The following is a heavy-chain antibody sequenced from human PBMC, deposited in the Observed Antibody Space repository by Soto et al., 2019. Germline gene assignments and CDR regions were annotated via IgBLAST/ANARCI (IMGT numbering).Heavy chain of an antibody. D-gene: IGHD3-10*02. Sequence: SETLSLTCTVSGASVSTGVYYWTWIRQHPGKGLEWIGYIDNSGSTYYNPSLTGRVDISVDTSKNEFSLNLQSLTAADTAFYYCAGAVSDFDVRRYRTSYFDQWGQGTLVTVSS. V-gene: IGHV4-31*03. J-gene: IGHJ4*02. CDR1: GASVSTGVYY. CDR2: IDNSGST. CDR3: AGAVSDFDVRRYRTSYFDQ.